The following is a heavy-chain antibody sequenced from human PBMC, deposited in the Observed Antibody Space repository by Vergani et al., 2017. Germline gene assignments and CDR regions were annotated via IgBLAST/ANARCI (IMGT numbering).Heavy chain of an antibody. CDR3: AKEADFDYYDPGWFDP. V-gene: IGHV3-30*02. CDR1: GFSFSSHA. D-gene: IGHD3-22*01. CDR2: IRYDGSNK. J-gene: IGHJ5*02. Sequence: QVQLAESGGGRVQPGRSLRLSCAASGFSFSSHAIHWVRQAPGKGLEWVAFIRYDGSNKYYADSVKGRFTISRDNSKNTLYLQMNSLRAEDTAVYYCAKEADFDYYDPGWFDPWGQGTLVTVSS.